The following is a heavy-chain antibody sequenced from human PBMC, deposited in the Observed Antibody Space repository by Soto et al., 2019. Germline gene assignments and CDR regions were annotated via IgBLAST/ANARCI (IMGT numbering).Heavy chain of an antibody. Sequence: GESLKISCKGSGYSFTSYWIGWVRQMPGKGLEWMGIIYPRDSDTRYSPSFQGLVTISADKSINTDYLQWTSLKASDTAMYYCATIPAPLLATFGIKFWGQGTLVTVSS. J-gene: IGHJ4*02. CDR1: GYSFTSYW. CDR3: ATIPAPLLATFGIKF. D-gene: IGHD3-3*01. CDR2: IYPRDSDT. V-gene: IGHV5-51*01.